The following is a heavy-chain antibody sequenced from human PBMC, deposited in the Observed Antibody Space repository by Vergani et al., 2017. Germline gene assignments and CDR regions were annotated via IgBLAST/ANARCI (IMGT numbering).Heavy chain of an antibody. CDR1: GFTLNTYG. D-gene: IGHD5-12*01. J-gene: IGHJ4*02. CDR3: AKDYNIMGALHY. CDR2: IRYDGSSE. V-gene: IGHV3-30*02. Sequence: QVQILQSGGGVVQPGGSLRLSCTLSGFTLNTYGIHWVRQAPGKGLEWVSFIRYDGSSEYYGDSVKGRFTISRDKSKNTLFLQLKTLRAEDTGVYYCAKDYNIMGALHYWGQGTLVAVSS.